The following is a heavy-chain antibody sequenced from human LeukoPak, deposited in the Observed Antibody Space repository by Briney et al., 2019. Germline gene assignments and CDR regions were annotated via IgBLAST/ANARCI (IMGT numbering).Heavy chain of an antibody. CDR1: GFTFSSYA. CDR3: ARDILTGFTRNWFDP. D-gene: IGHD3-9*01. CDR2: ISVSGGST. V-gene: IGHV3-23*01. J-gene: IGHJ5*02. Sequence: PGGSLRLSCAASGFTFSSYAMSWVRKAPGKGLEWVSAISVSGGSTYYADSVKGRFTISRDNSKNTLYLQMNSLRAEDTAVYYCARDILTGFTRNWFDPWGQGTLVTVSS.